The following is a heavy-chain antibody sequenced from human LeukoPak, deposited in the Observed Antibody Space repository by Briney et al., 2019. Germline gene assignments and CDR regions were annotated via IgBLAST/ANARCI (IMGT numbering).Heavy chain of an antibody. J-gene: IGHJ4*02. Sequence: PSETLSLTCTVSGGSISSSSYYWGWIRQPPGKGLEWIGSIYYSGSTYYNPSLKSRVTISVDTSKNQFSLKLSSVTAADTAVYYCARGVMGSGSYYNEDFDYWGQGTLVTVSS. CDR3: ARGVMGSGSYYNEDFDY. CDR2: IYYSGST. V-gene: IGHV4-39*01. D-gene: IGHD3-10*01. CDR1: GGSISSSSYY.